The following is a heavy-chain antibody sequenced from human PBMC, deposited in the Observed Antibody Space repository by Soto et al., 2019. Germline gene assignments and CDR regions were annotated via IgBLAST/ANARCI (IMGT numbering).Heavy chain of an antibody. D-gene: IGHD5-18*01. V-gene: IGHV1-18*01. CDR1: GYTFTSYG. Sequence: QVQLVQSGAEVKKPGASVKVSCKASGYTFTSYGISWVRQAPGQGLEWMGWISAYNGNTNYAQKLQGRGTMTTDTSTSTAYMGLRSLRSDDTAVYYCARDRVSGSYSYGYPGDYWGQGTLVTVSS. CDR3: ARDRVSGSYSYGYPGDY. J-gene: IGHJ4*02. CDR2: ISAYNGNT.